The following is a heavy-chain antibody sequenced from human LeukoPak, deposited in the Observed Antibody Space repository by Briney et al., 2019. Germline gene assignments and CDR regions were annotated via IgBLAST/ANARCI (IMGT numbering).Heavy chain of an antibody. Sequence: ASVKVSCKASGYTCTGYYMHWVRQAPGQGLEWMGWINPNSGGTNYAQKFQGRVTMTRDTSISTAYMELSRLRSDDTAVYYCARDFAVGATLVVFDYWGQGTLVTVSS. CDR2: INPNSGGT. CDR1: GYTCTGYY. D-gene: IGHD1-26*01. V-gene: IGHV1-2*02. CDR3: ARDFAVGATLVVFDY. J-gene: IGHJ4*02.